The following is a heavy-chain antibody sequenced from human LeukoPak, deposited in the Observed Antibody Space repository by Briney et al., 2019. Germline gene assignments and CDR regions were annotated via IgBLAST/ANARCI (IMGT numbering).Heavy chain of an antibody. J-gene: IGHJ4*02. CDR1: GFTFSSYA. D-gene: IGHD3-22*01. CDR3: AKASYYYDSSDRFDY. CDR2: ICGSGDNT. V-gene: IGHV3-23*01. Sequence: GGSLRLSCAASGFTFSSYAMSWVRQAPGKGLEWVSVICGSGDNTYYADSMRGRFTISRDNSKNTLSLQMNSLRAEDTAVYYCAKASYYYDSSDRFDYWGQGTLVTVSS.